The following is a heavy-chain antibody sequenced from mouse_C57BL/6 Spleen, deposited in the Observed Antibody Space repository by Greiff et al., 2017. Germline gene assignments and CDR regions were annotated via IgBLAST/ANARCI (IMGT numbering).Heavy chain of an antibody. CDR2: ISSGGDYI. V-gene: IGHV5-9-1*02. CDR1: GFTFSSYA. J-gene: IGHJ1*03. D-gene: IGHD1-1*01. CDR3: TRKVVAFYWYFDV. Sequence: LQQSGEGLVKPGGSLKLSCAASGFTFSSYAMSWVRQTPEKRLEWVAYISSGGDYIYYADTVKGRFTISRDNARNTLYLQMSSLKSEDTAMYYCTRKVVAFYWYFDVWGTGTTVTVSS.